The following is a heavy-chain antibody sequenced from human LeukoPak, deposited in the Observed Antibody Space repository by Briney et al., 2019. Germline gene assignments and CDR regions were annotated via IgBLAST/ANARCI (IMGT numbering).Heavy chain of an antibody. CDR2: INHSGST. D-gene: IGHD5-18*01. CDR3: ARGGYSYGDFDY. V-gene: IGHV4-34*01. J-gene: IGHJ4*02. CDR1: GGSFSGYY. Sequence: SETLSLTCAVCGGSFSGYYWSWIRQPPGKGLEWIGEINHSGSTNYNPSLKSRVTISVDTSKNQFSLKLSSVTAADTAVYYCARGGYSYGDFDYWGQGTLVTVSS.